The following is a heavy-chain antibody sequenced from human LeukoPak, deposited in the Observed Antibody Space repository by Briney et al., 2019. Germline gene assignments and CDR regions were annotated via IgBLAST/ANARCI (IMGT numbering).Heavy chain of an antibody. Sequence: SVKVSCKASGGTFSSYAISWVRQAPGQGLEWMGGIIPIFGTANYAQKFQGRVTITTDESTSTAYMELSSLRSEDTAVYYCARVAFRGPRYCSSTSCYLAFDYWGQGTLVTVSS. CDR1: GGTFSSYA. V-gene: IGHV1-69*05. D-gene: IGHD2-2*01. CDR2: IIPIFGTA. CDR3: ARVAFRGPRYCSSTSCYLAFDY. J-gene: IGHJ4*02.